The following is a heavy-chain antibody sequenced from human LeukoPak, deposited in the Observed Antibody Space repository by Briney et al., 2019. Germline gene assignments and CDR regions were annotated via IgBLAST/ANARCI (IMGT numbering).Heavy chain of an antibody. CDR1: GYTFTSYD. D-gene: IGHD1-26*01. Sequence: ASVKVSCKASGYTFTSYDINWVRQATGQGLEWMGWMNPQSGYTGYAQKFQGRVTMTRDTSISTAYMELGSLRPEGTAVYYCARVTGSIDYWGQGTLVTVSS. CDR3: ARVTGSIDY. CDR2: MNPQSGYT. V-gene: IGHV1-8*01. J-gene: IGHJ4*02.